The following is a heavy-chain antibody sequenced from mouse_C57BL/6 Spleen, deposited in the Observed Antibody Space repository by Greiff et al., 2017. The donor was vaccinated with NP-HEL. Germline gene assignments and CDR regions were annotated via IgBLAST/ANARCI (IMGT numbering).Heavy chain of an antibody. CDR1: GYSFTDYN. V-gene: IGHV1-39*01. CDR3: ARRELGLWYFDV. J-gene: IGHJ1*03. D-gene: IGHD4-1*01. CDR2: INPNYGTT. Sequence: EVQLQQSGPELVKPGASVKISCKASGYSFTDYNMNWVKQSNGKSLEWIGVINPNYGTTSYNQKFKVKATLTVDQSSSTAYMQLNSLTSEDAAVYYCARRELGLWYFDVWGTGTTVTVSS.